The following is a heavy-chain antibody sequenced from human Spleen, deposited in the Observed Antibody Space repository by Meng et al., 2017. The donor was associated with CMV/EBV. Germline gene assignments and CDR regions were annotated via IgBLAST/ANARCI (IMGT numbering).Heavy chain of an antibody. J-gene: IGHJ6*02. CDR2: IRGKAYGGTA. CDR3: ARKRITMVRGVPDIYGMDV. V-gene: IGHV3-49*04. D-gene: IGHD3-10*01. Sequence: GGSLRLSCTASGFTFGDYAMSWVRQTPGKGLEWVGFIRGKAYGGTAEYAASVEGRFTISRDNSKNTLYLQMNSLRAEDTAVHYCARKRITMVRGVPDIYGMDVWGQGTTVTVSS. CDR1: GFTFGDYA.